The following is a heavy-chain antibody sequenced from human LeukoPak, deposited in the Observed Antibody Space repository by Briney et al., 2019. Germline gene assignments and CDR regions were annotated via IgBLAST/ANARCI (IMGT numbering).Heavy chain of an antibody. J-gene: IGHJ4*02. Sequence: ASVKVSCKASGYTFTSYAMNWVRQAPGQGLEWMGWINTNTGNPTYAQGFTGRFVFSLDTSVSTAYLQISSLKAEDTAVYYCARDGWLGESYYYFDYWGQGTLVTVSS. CDR2: INTNTGNP. D-gene: IGHD3-10*01. CDR1: GYTFTSYA. CDR3: ARDGWLGESYYYFDY. V-gene: IGHV7-4-1*02.